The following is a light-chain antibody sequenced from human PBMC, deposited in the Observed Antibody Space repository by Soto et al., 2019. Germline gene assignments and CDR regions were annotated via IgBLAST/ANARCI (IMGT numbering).Light chain of an antibody. Sequence: EIVLTHSPRTLSLSPGERATLSCSASQMVSSRYLAWYQQKPGQAPRLLIYGASSRATGIPDRFSGSGSGTDFTLTISRLEPEDFAVYYCQQYGSSPLFTFGPGTKVDIK. V-gene: IGKV3-20*01. CDR3: QQYGSSPLFT. J-gene: IGKJ3*01. CDR2: GAS. CDR1: QMVSSRY.